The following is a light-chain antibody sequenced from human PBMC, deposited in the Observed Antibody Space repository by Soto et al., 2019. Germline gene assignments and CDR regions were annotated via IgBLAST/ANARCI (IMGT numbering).Light chain of an antibody. Sequence: DVPMTQSPSTLSASVGDRVTITCRASQTIGSLLAWYQQKPGKAPNLLIYKASSLESDVPSRFSGSGFGTEFTLTITGLQPDDFATYYCQHYNSWAFGQGTKVEI. CDR2: KAS. CDR1: QTIGSL. J-gene: IGKJ1*01. CDR3: QHYNSWA. V-gene: IGKV1-5*03.